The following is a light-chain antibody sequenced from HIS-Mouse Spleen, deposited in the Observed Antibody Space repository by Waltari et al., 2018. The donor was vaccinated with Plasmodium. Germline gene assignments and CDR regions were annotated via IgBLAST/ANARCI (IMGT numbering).Light chain of an antibody. J-gene: IGLJ3*02. Sequence: SYELTQPPSVSLSPAQPAIIPRSGDKLADKYACWYQQKPGQSPVLLIYHDSKRPSGIPERFSGSNSGNTATLTISGTQAMDEADYYCQAWDSSTWVFGGGTKLTVL. V-gene: IGLV3-1*01. CDR3: QAWDSSTWV. CDR2: HDS. CDR1: KLADKY.